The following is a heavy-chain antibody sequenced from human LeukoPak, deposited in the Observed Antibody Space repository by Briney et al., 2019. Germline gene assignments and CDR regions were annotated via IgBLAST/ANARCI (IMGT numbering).Heavy chain of an antibody. CDR1: GGSTSSGDYY. V-gene: IGHV4-30-4*01. CDR3: ARARHIVAVTAFPGAFDI. J-gene: IGHJ3*02. CDR2: IYYSGST. Sequence: SETLSLTCTVSGGSTSSGDYYWSWIRQSPGKGLEWIGYIYYSGSTYYNPSLKRRVTISVDTSKNQFSLKLTSVTAADTAVYYCARARHIVAVTAFPGAFDIWGQGTMVTVSS. D-gene: IGHD2-21*02.